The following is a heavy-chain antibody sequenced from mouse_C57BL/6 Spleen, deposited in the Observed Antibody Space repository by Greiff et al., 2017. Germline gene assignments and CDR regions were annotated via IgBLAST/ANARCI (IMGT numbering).Heavy chain of an antibody. CDR2: IHPNSGST. CDR3: ARDYGRGFDV. J-gene: IGHJ1*03. V-gene: IGHV1-64*01. CDR1: GYTFTSYW. D-gene: IGHD1-1*01. Sequence: QVQLQQPGAELVKPGASVKLSCKASGYTFTSYWMHWVKQRPGQGLEWIGMIHPNSGSTNYNEKFKSKATLTVDKSSSTAYTQLSSLTSEDSAVYYCARDYGRGFDVWGTGTTVTVSS.